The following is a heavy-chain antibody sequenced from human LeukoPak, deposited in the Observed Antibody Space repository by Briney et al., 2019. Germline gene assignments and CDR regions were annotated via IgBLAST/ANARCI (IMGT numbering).Heavy chain of an antibody. J-gene: IGHJ4*02. CDR2: IYHSGST. Sequence: PSQTLSLTCAVSGGSISSGGYSWSWIRQPPGKGLEWIGYIYHSGSTYYNPSLKSRVTISVDRSKNQFSLKLSSVTAADTAVYYCARAPMMKSDYFDYWGQGPLVTVSS. V-gene: IGHV4-30-2*01. CDR3: ARAPMMKSDYFDY. D-gene: IGHD3-22*01. CDR1: GGSISSGGYS.